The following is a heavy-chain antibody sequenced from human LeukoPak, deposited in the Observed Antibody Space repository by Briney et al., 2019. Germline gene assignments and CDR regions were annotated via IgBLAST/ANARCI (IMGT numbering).Heavy chain of an antibody. Sequence: ASVKVSCNASGYTFTSYTMHWVRQAPGQSLEWMGWINAGNGNTKYSQEFQGRVTITRDTSASTAYMELSSLRSEDMAVYYCARGLRGYGDPAYYFDYWGQGTLVTVSS. CDR2: INAGNGNT. V-gene: IGHV1-3*03. J-gene: IGHJ4*02. CDR3: ARGLRGYGDPAYYFDY. CDR1: GYTFTSYT. D-gene: IGHD4-17*01.